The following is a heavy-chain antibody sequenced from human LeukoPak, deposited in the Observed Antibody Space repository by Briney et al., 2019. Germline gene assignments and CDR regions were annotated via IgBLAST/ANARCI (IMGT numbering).Heavy chain of an antibody. J-gene: IGHJ4*02. Sequence: PGGSLRLSCAASGFTFSSYAMSWVRQAPGKGLEWVAVISYDGSNKYYADSVKGRFTISRDNSKNTLYLQMNSLRAEDTAVYYCAKARGYCSSTSCSRGFDYWGQGTLVTVSS. D-gene: IGHD2-2*01. CDR1: GFTFSSYA. V-gene: IGHV3-30*18. CDR3: AKARGYCSSTSCSRGFDY. CDR2: ISYDGSNK.